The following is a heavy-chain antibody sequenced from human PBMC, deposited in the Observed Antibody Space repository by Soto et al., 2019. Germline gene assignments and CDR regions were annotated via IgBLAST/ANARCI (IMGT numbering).Heavy chain of an antibody. Sequence: EVQLLESGGGLVQPGGSLRLSCAASGFTFSSYAMSWVRQAPGKGLEWISGISGSGVSTYYADSVKGRFTISRDNSKNTLYLQMYSLRAEDTAVYYCAKGAWYYDILTGYGDFDYWGQGTLVTVSS. J-gene: IGHJ4*02. CDR1: GFTFSSYA. CDR2: ISGSGVST. CDR3: AKGAWYYDILTGYGDFDY. V-gene: IGHV3-23*01. D-gene: IGHD3-9*01.